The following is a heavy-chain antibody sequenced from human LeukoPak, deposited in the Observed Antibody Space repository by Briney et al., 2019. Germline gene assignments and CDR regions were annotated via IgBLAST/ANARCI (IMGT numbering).Heavy chain of an antibody. D-gene: IGHD4-23*01. CDR3: ARDLWGGNRAVDY. Sequence: PGRSLRLSCAASGFTFSSYGMHWVRQAPGKGLEWVAVIWYDGSNKYYADSVKGRFTISRDNSKNTLYLQMNSLRAEDTAVYYCARDLWGGNRAVDYWGQGTLVTVSS. V-gene: IGHV3-33*08. CDR1: GFTFSSYG. CDR2: IWYDGSNK. J-gene: IGHJ4*02.